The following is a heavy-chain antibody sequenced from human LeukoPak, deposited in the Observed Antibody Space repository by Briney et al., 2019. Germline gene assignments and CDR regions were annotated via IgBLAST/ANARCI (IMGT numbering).Heavy chain of an antibody. Sequence: SQTLSLTCTVSGGSISSGSYYWSWIRQPAGKGLEWIGRIYTSGSTNYNPSLKSRVTISVDTSKNQFSLKLSSVTAADTAVYYCARGRIGVNTGGYYYYYMDVWGKGTTVTVSS. CDR3: ARGRIGVNTGGYYYYYMDV. V-gene: IGHV4-61*02. D-gene: IGHD3-3*01. CDR2: IYTSGST. CDR1: GGSISSGSYY. J-gene: IGHJ6*03.